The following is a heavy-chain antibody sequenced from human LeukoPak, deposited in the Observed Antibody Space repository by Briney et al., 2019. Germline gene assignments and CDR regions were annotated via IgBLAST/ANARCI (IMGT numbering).Heavy chain of an antibody. CDR1: GFTFSSYA. J-gene: IGHJ4*02. V-gene: IGHV3-23*01. Sequence: GGSLRLSCAASGFTFSSYAMSWVRQAPGKGLEWVSAISGSCGSTYYADVVRGRFTISRDDSKNPLHLQMKNLRAEDTAVYYCAKGALYYYDSSGYYHDYWGQGTLVTVSS. CDR2: ISGSCGST. CDR3: AKGALYYYDSSGYYHDY. D-gene: IGHD3-22*01.